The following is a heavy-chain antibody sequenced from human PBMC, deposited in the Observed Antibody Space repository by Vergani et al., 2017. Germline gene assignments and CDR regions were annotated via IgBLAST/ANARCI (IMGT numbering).Heavy chain of an antibody. CDR1: GFSLSRFW. Sequence: EVQLVESGGGLVQPGGSLRLSCAASGFSLSRFWMSWVRQAPEKGLEWVAHISPDGSATSYVDSVKGRFTISRDNTKNTLYLQMNSLRAEDTAVYYCAKSERGSLFGVVKDWGQGTLVTVSS. J-gene: IGHJ4*02. CDR2: ISPDGSAT. V-gene: IGHV3-7*03. D-gene: IGHD3-3*01. CDR3: AKSERGSLFGVVKD.